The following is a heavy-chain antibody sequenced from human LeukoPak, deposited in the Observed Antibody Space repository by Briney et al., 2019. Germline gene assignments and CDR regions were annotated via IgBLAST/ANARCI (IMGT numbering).Heavy chain of an antibody. CDR1: GVSISSSN. CDR2: ITSSGRYI. D-gene: IGHD2/OR15-2a*01. CDR3: TRKGSQWDFLVDY. V-gene: IGHV3-21*01. Sequence: ETLSLTCTVSGVSISSSNSYWGWIRQPPGKGLEWVSSITSSGRYIYYADSVKGRFTISRDNSENSLYLQMDSLTAEDTAVYYCTRKGSQWDFLVDYWGQGTRVAVSP. J-gene: IGHJ4*02.